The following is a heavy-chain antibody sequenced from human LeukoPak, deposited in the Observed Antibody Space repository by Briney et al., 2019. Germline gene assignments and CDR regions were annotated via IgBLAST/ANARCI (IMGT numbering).Heavy chain of an antibody. CDR1: GFTLSSFY. J-gene: IGHJ4*02. CDR2: INSDGTDT. Sequence: GGSLRLSCATSGFTLSSFYMHWVRQRPGKGLVWVSRINSDGTDTKYADSAKGRFTISTDNTKNTVYLQMNNLGAEDTAVYYCARGAWGYSVHFDNWGQGALVTVSS. V-gene: IGHV3-74*03. D-gene: IGHD3-16*01. CDR3: ARGAWGYSVHFDN.